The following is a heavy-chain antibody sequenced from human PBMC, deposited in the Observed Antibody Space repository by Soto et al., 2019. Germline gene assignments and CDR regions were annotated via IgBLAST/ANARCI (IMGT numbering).Heavy chain of an antibody. CDR1: GYTFTSYA. D-gene: IGHD6-19*01. Sequence: QVQLVQSGAEVKKPGASVKVSCKASGYTFTSYAIHWVRQTPGQRLEWMGWINAGNGNTKYSQKFQDRVTITRDTSASTAYMELSSLRSEDTAVYYCARDLGGWPDYWGQGTLVTVSS. V-gene: IGHV1-3*01. CDR3: ARDLGGWPDY. CDR2: INAGNGNT. J-gene: IGHJ4*02.